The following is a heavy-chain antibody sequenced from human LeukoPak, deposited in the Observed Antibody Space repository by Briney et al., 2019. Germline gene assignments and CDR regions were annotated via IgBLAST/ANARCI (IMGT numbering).Heavy chain of an antibody. Sequence: ASVKVSCKASGYTFTGYYMHWVRQASGQGLEWMGWINPNSGGTNYAQNFQGRVTMTRDTSISLAYMELSRLRFDDTAVYYCARDRGIVGAPDAFDVWGQGTMVTVSS. D-gene: IGHD1-26*01. J-gene: IGHJ3*01. CDR3: ARDRGIVGAPDAFDV. V-gene: IGHV1-2*02. CDR1: GYTFTGYY. CDR2: INPNSGGT.